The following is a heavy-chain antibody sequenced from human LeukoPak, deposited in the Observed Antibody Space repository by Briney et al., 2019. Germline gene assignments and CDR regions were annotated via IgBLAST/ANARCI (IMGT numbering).Heavy chain of an antibody. Sequence: GGTLRLSRVASGFIFSDYGTQWVRQAPGKGVERVAVIGYDGYNTSYGGSVRGRFTISRDNSKKMVYLEMNSLRVEDTAVYYCAKTGMLRRVGYLDVWGKGTAVIVSS. D-gene: IGHD1-1*01. V-gene: IGHV3-30*02. J-gene: IGHJ6*04. CDR1: GFIFSDYG. CDR2: IGYDGYNT. CDR3: AKTGMLRRVGYLDV.